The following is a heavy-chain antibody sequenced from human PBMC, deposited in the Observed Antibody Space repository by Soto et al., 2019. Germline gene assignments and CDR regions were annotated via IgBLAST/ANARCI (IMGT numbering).Heavy chain of an antibody. CDR3: AKDALSCSGGSCYPRDY. CDR1: GFSFSSYG. V-gene: IGHV3-30*18. CDR2: ISYDGSNK. D-gene: IGHD2-15*01. J-gene: IGHJ4*02. Sequence: GGSLRLSCAASGFSFSSYGMHWVRQAPGKGLEWVAVISYDGSNKYYADSVKGRFTISRDNSKNMLYLQMNSLRAEDTAVYYCAKDALSCSGGSCYPRDYWGQGTLVTVSS.